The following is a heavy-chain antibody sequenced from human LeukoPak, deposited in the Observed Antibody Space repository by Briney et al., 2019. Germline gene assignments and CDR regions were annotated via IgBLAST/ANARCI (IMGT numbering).Heavy chain of an antibody. CDR3: ARGGGKIVVVPAANGRIFDY. J-gene: IGHJ4*02. Sequence: SQTLSLTCTVSGGSISSGGYYWSWIRQPPGKGLEWIGHIYHSGSTYYNPSLKSRVTISVDRSKNQFSLKLSSVTAADTAVHYCARGGGKIVVVPAANGRIFDYWGQGTLVTVSS. CDR2: IYHSGST. D-gene: IGHD2-2*01. V-gene: IGHV4-30-2*01. CDR1: GGSISSGGYY.